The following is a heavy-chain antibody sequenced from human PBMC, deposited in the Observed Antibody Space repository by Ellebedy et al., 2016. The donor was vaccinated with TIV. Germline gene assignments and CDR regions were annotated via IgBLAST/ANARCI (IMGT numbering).Heavy chain of an antibody. Sequence: SETLSLTXTVSGDSVSRRSYYWSWIRQSPGKGLEWIGYIYSSGSTKYNPSLKSRLTISADTSKKHFSLRLNSATAADTAVYYCTYGINSDAFDIWGHGTLVNVSS. CDR3: TYGINSDAFDI. J-gene: IGHJ3*02. D-gene: IGHD3-10*01. CDR2: IYSSGST. CDR1: GDSVSRRSYY. V-gene: IGHV4-61*03.